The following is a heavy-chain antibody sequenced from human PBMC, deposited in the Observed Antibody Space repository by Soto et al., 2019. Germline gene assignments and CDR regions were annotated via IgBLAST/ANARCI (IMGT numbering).Heavy chain of an antibody. Sequence: QVVLQESGPGLVKPSGTLSLTCAVSGGSISSDNWWSWVRQPPGVGLEWIGEISHGGSTNYNPSLKSRVTISIDKSTNQFSLKLSSVTAADTAVYFCVRDDWYFDLWGRGTLVIVSS. CDR1: GGSISSDNW. V-gene: IGHV4-4*02. CDR3: VRDDWYFDL. J-gene: IGHJ2*01. CDR2: ISHGGST.